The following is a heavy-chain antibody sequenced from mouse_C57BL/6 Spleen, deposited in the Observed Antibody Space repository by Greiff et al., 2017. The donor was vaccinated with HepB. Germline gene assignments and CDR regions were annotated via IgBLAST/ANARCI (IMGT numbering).Heavy chain of an antibody. CDR3: ARYHYYGSSYGYFDV. D-gene: IGHD1-1*01. CDR2: IYPGDGDT. J-gene: IGHJ1*03. Sequence: VKVVESGAELVKPGASVKISCKASGYAFSSYWMNWVKQRPGKGLAWIGQIYPGDGDTNYNGKFKGKATLTADKSSSTAYMQLSSLTSDDSAVYFCARYHYYGSSYGYFDVWGTGTTVTVSS. CDR1: GYAFSSYW. V-gene: IGHV1-80*01.